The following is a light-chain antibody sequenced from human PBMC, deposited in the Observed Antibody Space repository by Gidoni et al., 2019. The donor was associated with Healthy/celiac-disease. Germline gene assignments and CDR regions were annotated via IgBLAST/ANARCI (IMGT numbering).Light chain of an antibody. CDR1: QSISSY. CDR3: QQSYSTPPT. CDR2: AAS. V-gene: IGKV1-39*01. Sequence: DIKMIQPPSSLSASVGDRVTITCRASQSISSYVNWYQQKPGKAPKLLIYAASSLQSGDPSSFSGSGSGIDFTLTISRLQPEDFATYYCQQSYSTPPTFGGGTKVEIK. J-gene: IGKJ4*01.